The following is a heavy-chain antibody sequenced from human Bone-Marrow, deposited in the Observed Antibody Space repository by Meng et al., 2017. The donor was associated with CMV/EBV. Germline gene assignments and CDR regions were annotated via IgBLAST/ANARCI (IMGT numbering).Heavy chain of an antibody. Sequence: GESLKISCAASGFTFSSYWMSWVRQAPGKGLEWVANIKQDGSEKYYVDSVKGRFTISRDNAKNSLYLQMNSLRAEDTAVYYCARKRFTIFGVVRGFDYWGQGTRVTVSS. CDR1: GFTFSSYW. CDR2: IKQDGSEK. D-gene: IGHD3-3*01. J-gene: IGHJ4*02. V-gene: IGHV3-7*01. CDR3: ARKRFTIFGVVRGFDY.